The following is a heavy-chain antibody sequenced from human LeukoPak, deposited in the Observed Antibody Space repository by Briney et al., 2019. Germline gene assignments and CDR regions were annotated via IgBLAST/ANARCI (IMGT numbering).Heavy chain of an antibody. J-gene: IGHJ4*02. CDR2: VYYTGST. Sequence: SETLSLTCNVSNGSISSYYWSWIRQPPGRGLEWIGYVYYTGSTNYDPSLKSRVTMSVDTSKNQFSLKLSSVTAADTAVYYCARATYYYDSSVYYYYFDSWGRGTLVTVYS. CDR3: ARATYYYDSSVYYYYFDS. V-gene: IGHV4-59*08. D-gene: IGHD3-22*01. CDR1: NGSISSYY.